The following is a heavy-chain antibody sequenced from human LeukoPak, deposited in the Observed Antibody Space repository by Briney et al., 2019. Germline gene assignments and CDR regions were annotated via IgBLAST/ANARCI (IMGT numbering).Heavy chain of an antibody. J-gene: IGHJ4*02. D-gene: IGHD3-22*01. CDR1: GFTFSSYG. V-gene: IGHV3-30*03. Sequence: GGSLRLSCAASGFTFSSYGMHWVLQAPGEGLEWVALISYDGSNKYYADSVKGRFTISRDNSKNTLSLQMNSLRAEDTAVYYCAAGYYFGDYWGQGTLVTVSS. CDR3: AAGYYFGDY. CDR2: ISYDGSNK.